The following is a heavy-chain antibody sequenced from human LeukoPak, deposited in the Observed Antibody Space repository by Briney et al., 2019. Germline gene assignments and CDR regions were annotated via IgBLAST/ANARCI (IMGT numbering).Heavy chain of an antibody. D-gene: IGHD2/OR15-2a*01. CDR1: GFTFSSYA. CDR2: ISYDGSNK. V-gene: IGHV3-30-3*01. J-gene: IGHJ6*02. Sequence: GGSLRLSCAASGFTFSSYAMHWVRQAPGKGLEWVAVISYDGSNKYYADSVKGRFTISRDNSKNTLYLQMNSLRAEDTAVYYCARDRSFAYYYYGMDVWGQGTTVTVSS. CDR3: ARDRSFAYYYYGMDV.